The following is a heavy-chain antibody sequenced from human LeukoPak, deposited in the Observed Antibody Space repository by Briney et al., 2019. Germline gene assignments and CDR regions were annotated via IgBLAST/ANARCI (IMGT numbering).Heavy chain of an antibody. Sequence: KSSETLSLTCTVSGGSISSYYWSWIRQPPGKGLEWIGYIYYSGSTNYNPSLKSRVTISVDTSKNQFSLKLSSVTAADTAVYYCARDRWELLTFDYWGQGTLVTVSS. CDR1: GGSISSYY. J-gene: IGHJ4*02. CDR2: IYYSGST. CDR3: ARDRWELLTFDY. V-gene: IGHV4-59*12. D-gene: IGHD1-26*01.